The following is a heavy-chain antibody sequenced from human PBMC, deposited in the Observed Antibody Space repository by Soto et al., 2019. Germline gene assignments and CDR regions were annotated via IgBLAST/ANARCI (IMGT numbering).Heavy chain of an antibody. CDR1: GGTFSSYA. CDR3: ARDREPYNRRRYFDL. V-gene: IGHV1-69*06. D-gene: IGHD1-20*01. J-gene: IGHJ2*01. Sequence: QVQLVQSGAEVKKPGSSVKVSCKASGGTFSSYAISWVRQAPGQGLEWMGGIIPIFGTANYAQKFQVRVTITADKSTSTAYMELSSLRSEDTAVYYCARDREPYNRRRYFDLWGRGTLVTVSS. CDR2: IIPIFGTA.